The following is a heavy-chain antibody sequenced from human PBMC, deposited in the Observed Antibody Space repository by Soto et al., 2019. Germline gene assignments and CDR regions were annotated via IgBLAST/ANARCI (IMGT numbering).Heavy chain of an antibody. J-gene: IGHJ4*02. CDR1: GYTFTGYY. CDR2: FIPIFVSA. D-gene: IGHD3-10*01. V-gene: IGHV1-69*13. Sequence: AASVKVSCKASGYTFTGYYMHWVRQAPGKGLEWMGVFIPIFVSAHYAPKFQGRITITADESTSTAYMELSGLTSEDTAIYYCTRDVSSDTTGFRGYDLWGQGTQVTVSS. CDR3: TRDVSSDTTGFRGYDL.